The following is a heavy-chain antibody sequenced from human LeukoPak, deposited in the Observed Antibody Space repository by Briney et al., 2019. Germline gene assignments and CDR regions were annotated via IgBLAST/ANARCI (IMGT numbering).Heavy chain of an antibody. J-gene: IGHJ4*02. CDR2: ITGSGTTR. CDR3: AKEDSGSYYRGADF. V-gene: IGHV3-23*01. Sequence: PGGSLRLSCAASGFTFSSYAMSWVRQAPGQGLEWVSAITGSGTTRFYADSVKGRFTISRDNSKNTLYLQMNSLRAEDSAACYCAKEDSGSYYRGADFWGQGTLVTVSS. D-gene: IGHD1-26*01. CDR1: GFTFSSYA.